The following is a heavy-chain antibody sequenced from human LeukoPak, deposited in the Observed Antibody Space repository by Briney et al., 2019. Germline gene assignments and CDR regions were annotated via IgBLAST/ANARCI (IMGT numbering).Heavy chain of an antibody. CDR1: GFIFSSYS. CDR3: ARDRGGSYSAIDY. D-gene: IGHD1-26*01. J-gene: IGHJ4*02. CDR2: ISSSSSTI. Sequence: GGSLRLSCAASGFIFSSYSMNWVRQAPGKGLEWVSFISSSSSTIYYADSVKGRFTISRDNAKNSLYLQMNSLRAEDTAVYYCARDRGGSYSAIDYWGQGTLVTVPS. V-gene: IGHV3-48*04.